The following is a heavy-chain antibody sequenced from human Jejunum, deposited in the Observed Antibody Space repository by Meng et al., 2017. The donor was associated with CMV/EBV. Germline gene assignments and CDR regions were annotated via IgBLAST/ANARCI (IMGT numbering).Heavy chain of an antibody. Sequence: SGFTLSSYSMNWVRQAPGKGLEWVSYISSSSLSIIYADSVKGRFTNSRDNAKSLLYLQMNSLRAEDTAVYYCAREGGYNYGSVDWGQGTLVTVSS. J-gene: IGHJ4*02. V-gene: IGHV3-48*04. CDR1: GFTLSSYS. D-gene: IGHD5-18*01. CDR3: AREGGYNYGSVD. CDR2: ISSSSLSI.